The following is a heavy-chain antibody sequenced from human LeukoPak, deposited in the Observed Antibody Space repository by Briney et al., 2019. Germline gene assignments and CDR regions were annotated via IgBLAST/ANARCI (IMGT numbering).Heavy chain of an antibody. CDR3: ARHGAIPEY. D-gene: IGHD2-21*01. J-gene: IGHJ4*02. CDR1: GGSMGTCY. CDR2: IFYRGSN. V-gene: IGHV4-59*08. Sequence: SETLSLTCSVSGGSMGTCYWTWVRQPPGKGLEWIGYIFYRGSNNYNPSLKSRVTISEDTAKNQFSLKLTSVTAADTAVYYCARHGAIPEYWGQGSLVIVSS.